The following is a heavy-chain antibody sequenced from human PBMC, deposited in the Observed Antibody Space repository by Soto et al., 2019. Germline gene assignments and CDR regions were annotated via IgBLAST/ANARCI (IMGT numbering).Heavy chain of an antibody. D-gene: IGHD1-7*01. CDR2: IYPDDSDT. CDR3: ARLATGTTLSFDY. CDR1: GYSFTSYW. J-gene: IGHJ4*02. V-gene: IGHV5-51*01. Sequence: PVESLKISCNGSGYSFTSYWIGWVRQMPGKGLEWMGIIYPDDSDTRYSPSFQGQVTISADKSISTAYLQWSSLKASDTAMYYCARLATGTTLSFDYWGQGTLVTVS.